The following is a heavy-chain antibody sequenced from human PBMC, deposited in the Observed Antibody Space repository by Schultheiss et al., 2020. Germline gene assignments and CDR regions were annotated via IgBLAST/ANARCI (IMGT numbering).Heavy chain of an antibody. D-gene: IGHD1-26*01. CDR1: GFTFSDYY. Sequence: GGSLRLSCAASGFTFSDYYMSWIRQAPGKGLEWVSAISGSGGSTYYADSVKGRFTISRDNSKNTLYLQMNSLRAEDTAVYYCARYSCRTTAEYFQHWGQGTQVNVSS. CDR2: ISGSGGST. CDR3: ARYSCRTTAEYFQH. V-gene: IGHV3-23*01. J-gene: IGHJ1*01.